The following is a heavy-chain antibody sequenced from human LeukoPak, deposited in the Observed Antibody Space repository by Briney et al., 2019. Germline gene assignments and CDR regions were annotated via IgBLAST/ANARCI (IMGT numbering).Heavy chain of an antibody. V-gene: IGHV1-2*04. Sequence: GASVKVSCKASGYTFTGYYMHWVRQAPGQGLEWMGWINPNSGGTNYAQKFRGWVTMTRDTSISTAYMELSRLRSDDTAVYYCARADDILTGHFDYWGQGTLVTVSS. CDR3: ARADDILTGHFDY. CDR2: INPNSGGT. CDR1: GYTFTGYY. D-gene: IGHD3-9*01. J-gene: IGHJ4*02.